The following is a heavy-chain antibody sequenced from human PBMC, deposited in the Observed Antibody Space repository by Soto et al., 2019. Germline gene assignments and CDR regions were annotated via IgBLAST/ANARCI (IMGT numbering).Heavy chain of an antibody. CDR1: GYTFTSYG. CDR3: ARAPRRSGYCSSTSCYGY. J-gene: IGHJ4*02. D-gene: IGHD2-2*01. Sequence: ASLKVSCKASGYTFTSYGISWVRQAPGQGLEWMGWISAYNGNTNYAQKLQGRVTMTTDTSTSTAYMELRSLRSDDTAVYYCARAPRRSGYCSSTSCYGYWGQGTLVTVS. CDR2: ISAYNGNT. V-gene: IGHV1-18*01.